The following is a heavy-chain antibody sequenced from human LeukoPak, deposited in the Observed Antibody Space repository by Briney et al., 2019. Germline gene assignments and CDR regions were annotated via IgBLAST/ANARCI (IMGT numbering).Heavy chain of an antibody. V-gene: IGHV3-23*01. CDR3: GREGYTTGYAGAFDT. D-gene: IGHD2-2*01. J-gene: IGHJ3*02. Sequence: GGSLRLSCTASRSTLRNNIMTWVRQAPGKGLEWVSSLSFIDDSIYYADSVKGRFTISRDTSKNILFLQMDSLRAEDIGLYYCGREGYTTGYAGAFDTWGQGTMVTVSS. CDR1: RSTLRNNI. CDR2: LSFIDDSI.